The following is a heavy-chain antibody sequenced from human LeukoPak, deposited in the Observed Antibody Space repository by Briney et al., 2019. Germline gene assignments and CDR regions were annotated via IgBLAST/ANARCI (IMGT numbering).Heavy chain of an antibody. CDR1: GFTVSSNY. D-gene: IGHD3-22*01. CDR3: AKERPYYYDSSGPG. Sequence: PGGSLRLSCAASGFTVSSNYMSWVRQAPGKGLEWVSVIYSGGSTYYADSVKGRFTISRDNSKNTLYLQMNSLRAEDTAVYYCAKERPYYYDSSGPGWGQGTLVTVSS. J-gene: IGHJ4*02. V-gene: IGHV3-53*01. CDR2: IYSGGST.